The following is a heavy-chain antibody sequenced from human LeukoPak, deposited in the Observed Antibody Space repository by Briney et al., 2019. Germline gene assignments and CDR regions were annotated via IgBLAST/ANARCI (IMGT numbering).Heavy chain of an antibody. J-gene: IGHJ4*02. CDR1: GGSFSGYY. CDR2: INHSGST. D-gene: IGHD6-19*01. V-gene: IGHV4-34*01. CDR3: AGAKQWLATDN. Sequence: PSETLSLTCAVYGGSFSGYYWSWIRQPPGKGLEWIGEINHSGSTNYNPSLKSRVTISVDTSRDQLSLKLSSMTAADTAVYYCAGAKQWLATDNWGPGILVTVSS.